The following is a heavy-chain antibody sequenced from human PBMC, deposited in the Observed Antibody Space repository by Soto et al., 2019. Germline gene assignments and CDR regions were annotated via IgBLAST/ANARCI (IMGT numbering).Heavy chain of an antibody. J-gene: IGHJ4*02. V-gene: IGHV5-51*01. Sequence: GESLKISCNGSGYSFTSYWIGWVRQMPWKGLEWMGIIYPGDSDTRYSPSFQGQVTISADKSISTAYLQWSSLKASDTAMYYCARIVVYCSGGSCYSRYYFDYWGQGTLVTVSS. CDR1: GYSFTSYW. CDR3: ARIVVYCSGGSCYSRYYFDY. CDR2: IYPGDSDT. D-gene: IGHD2-15*01.